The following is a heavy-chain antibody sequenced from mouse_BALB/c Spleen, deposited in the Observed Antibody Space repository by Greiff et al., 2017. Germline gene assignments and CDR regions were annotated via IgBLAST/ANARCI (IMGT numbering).Heavy chain of an antibody. CDR1: GYTFTDYE. J-gene: IGHJ4*01. CDR3: TRIYDGYYVGAMDY. V-gene: IGHV1-15*01. Sequence: QVTLNESGAELVRPGASVTLSCKASGYTFTDYEMHWVKQTPVHGLEWIGAIDPETGGTAYNQKFKGKATLTADKSSSTAYMELRSLTSEDSAVYYCTRIYDGYYVGAMDYWGQGTSVTVAS. CDR2: IDPETGGT. D-gene: IGHD2-3*01.